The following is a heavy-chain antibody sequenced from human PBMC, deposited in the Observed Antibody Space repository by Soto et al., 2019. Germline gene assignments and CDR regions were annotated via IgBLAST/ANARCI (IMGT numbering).Heavy chain of an antibody. CDR2: LSRGGGTT. J-gene: IGHJ3*01. CDR1: GFTFSSHG. CDR3: VKDGQFSPDGFDF. V-gene: IGHV3-23*01. Sequence: GGSLRLSCAASGFTFSSHGMSWVRQVPGKGLEWIAGLSRGGGTTYYADSVKGRFTISRDNSKNILDLIMNSLKVEDTALYYCVKDGQFSPDGFDFWGQGTMVTVS. D-gene: IGHD3-3*02.